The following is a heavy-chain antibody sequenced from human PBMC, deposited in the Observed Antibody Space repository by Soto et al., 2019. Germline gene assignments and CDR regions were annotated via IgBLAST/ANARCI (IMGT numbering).Heavy chain of an antibody. V-gene: IGHV3-23*01. J-gene: IGHJ6*02. Sequence: EVQLLESGGGLVQPGGSLRLSCAASGFTFSNYAMSWVRQAAGKGLEWVSVISGSGGSTYHADSVKGRFTISRDNSKNTLYLQMNSLRAEDTAVYYCVKDAPSILRYNSGWYGLDVWGQGTTVTVSS. CDR3: VKDAPSILRYNSGWYGLDV. CDR2: ISGSGGST. CDR1: GFTFSNYA. D-gene: IGHD6-19*01.